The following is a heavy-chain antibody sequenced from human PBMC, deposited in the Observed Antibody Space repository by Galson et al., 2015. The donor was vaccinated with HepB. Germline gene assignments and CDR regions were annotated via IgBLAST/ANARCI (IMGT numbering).Heavy chain of an antibody. CDR2: ISGSGGST. J-gene: IGHJ4*02. Sequence: SLRLSCAASGFTFSSYAMSWVRQAPGKGLEWVSAISGSGGSTYYADSVKGRFTISRDNSKNTLYLQMNSLRAEDTAVYYCAIEPGIAAAGTPYYFDYWGQGTLVTVSS. CDR3: AIEPGIAAAGTPYYFDY. CDR1: GFTFSSYA. V-gene: IGHV3-23*01. D-gene: IGHD6-13*01.